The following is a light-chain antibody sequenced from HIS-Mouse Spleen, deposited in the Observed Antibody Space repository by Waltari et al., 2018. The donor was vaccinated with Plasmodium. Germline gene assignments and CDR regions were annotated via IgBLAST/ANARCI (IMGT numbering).Light chain of an antibody. CDR1: SRDVGSYNL. CDR3: CSYAGSSTCV. V-gene: IGLV2-23*01. J-gene: IGLJ3*02. CDR2: EGS. Sequence: QSALTQPASVSGSPGQSITISCTGTSRDVGSYNLVSWYQQHPGKAPKLMIYEGSNRPSGVSNRFSGSKAGNTASRTNSGLQAEDEADYYCCSYAGSSTCVFGGGTKLTVL.